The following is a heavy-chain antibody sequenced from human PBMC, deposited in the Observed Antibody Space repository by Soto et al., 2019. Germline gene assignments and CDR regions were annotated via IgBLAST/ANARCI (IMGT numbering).Heavy chain of an antibody. CDR1: GFTFSSYA. Sequence: GGSLRLSCAASGFTFSSYAMHWVRQAPGKGLEWVAVISYDGSNKYYADSVKGRFTISRDNSKNTLYLQMNSLRAEDTAVYYCARDRGPFCGGECYLGYFDYWGQGTLVTVSS. J-gene: IGHJ4*02. V-gene: IGHV3-30-3*01. D-gene: IGHD2-21*01. CDR2: ISYDGSNK. CDR3: ARDRGPFCGGECYLGYFDY.